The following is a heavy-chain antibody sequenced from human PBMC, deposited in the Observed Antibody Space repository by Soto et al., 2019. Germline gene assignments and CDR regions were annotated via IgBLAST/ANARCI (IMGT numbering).Heavy chain of an antibody. Sequence: QVQLVQSGAEVKKPGSSVKVSCKASGGTFSSYAISWVRQAPGQGLEWMGGIIPIFGTANYAQKFQGRVTITADEATSTAYMELSSLRSEDTAVYYCARVRVGVYARIGWFDPCGQGTLVTVSS. V-gene: IGHV1-69*01. CDR3: ARVRVGVYARIGWFDP. CDR1: GGTFSSYA. J-gene: IGHJ5*02. CDR2: IIPIFGTA. D-gene: IGHD2-8*01.